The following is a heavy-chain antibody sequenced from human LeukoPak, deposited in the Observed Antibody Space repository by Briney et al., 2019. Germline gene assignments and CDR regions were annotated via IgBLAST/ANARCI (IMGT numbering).Heavy chain of an antibody. CDR2: ISAYNGNT. D-gene: IGHD5-12*01. V-gene: IGHV1-18*04. J-gene: IGHJ2*01. CDR3: ARAHIVATISHEVPEDWYFDL. CDR1: GYTLSGYY. Sequence: GASVKVSCKSSGYTLSGYYMHCVRQAPGQGLEWMGWISAYNGNTNYAQKLQGRVTMTTDTSTSTAYMELRSLRSDDTAVYYCARAHIVATISHEVPEDWYFDLWGRGTLVTVSS.